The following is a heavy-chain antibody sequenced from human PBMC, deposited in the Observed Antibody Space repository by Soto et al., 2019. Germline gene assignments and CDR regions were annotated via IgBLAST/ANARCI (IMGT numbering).Heavy chain of an antibody. CDR3: ARADRISSGWHLKGTFDP. CDR1: GGSISSSSYY. V-gene: IGHV4-39*01. J-gene: IGHJ5*02. CDR2: IYYSGST. D-gene: IGHD6-19*01. Sequence: PSETLSLTCTVSGGSISSSSYYWGWIRQPPGKGPEWIGSIYYSGSTYYNPSLKSRVTISVDTSKNQLSLKLSSVTAADTAVYYCARADRISSGWHLKGTFDPWGQGTLVTVSS.